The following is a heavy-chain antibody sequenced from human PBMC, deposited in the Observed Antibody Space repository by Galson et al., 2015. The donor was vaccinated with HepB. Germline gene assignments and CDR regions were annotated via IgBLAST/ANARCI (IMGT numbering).Heavy chain of an antibody. Sequence: SLRLSCAASGFTFSSYSMNWVRQAPGKGLEWVSSISSSSSYIYYADSVKGRFTISRDNAKNSLYLQMNSLRAEDTAVYYCARAHWNWNYADYWGQGTLVTVSS. J-gene: IGHJ4*02. V-gene: IGHV3-21*01. CDR3: ARAHWNWNYADY. CDR2: ISSSSSYI. CDR1: GFTFSSYS. D-gene: IGHD1-7*01.